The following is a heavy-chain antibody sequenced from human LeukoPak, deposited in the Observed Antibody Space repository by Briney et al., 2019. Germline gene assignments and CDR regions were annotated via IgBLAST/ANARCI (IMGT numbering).Heavy chain of an antibody. V-gene: IGHV4-59*12. CDR3: ARGQSVPLRPRAYYYMDV. CDR2: IYHSGST. Sequence: PSETLSLTCTVSGGSISSYYWSWIRQPPGKGLEWIGYIYHSGSTYYNPSLKSRVTISVDRSKNQFSLKLSSVTAADTAVYYCARGQSVPLRPRAYYYMDVWGKGTTVTVSS. CDR1: GGSISSYY. J-gene: IGHJ6*03.